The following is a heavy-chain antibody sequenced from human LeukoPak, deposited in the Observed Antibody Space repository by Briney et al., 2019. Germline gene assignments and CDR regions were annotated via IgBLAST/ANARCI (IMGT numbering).Heavy chain of an antibody. Sequence: ASVKVSCKASGYTFTDYYIQWVRHVPGQEPEWMGWVNPKSGGTNYAQKFQGRVTMTRDTSIGTAYMELSRLRSDDTAVYYCARGPPLTFDHTPEGYYHYYMDVWGEGTTVTISS. V-gene: IGHV1-2*02. CDR3: ARGPPLTFDHTPEGYYHYYMDV. J-gene: IGHJ6*03. CDR2: VNPKSGGT. D-gene: IGHD1-14*01. CDR1: GYTFTDYY.